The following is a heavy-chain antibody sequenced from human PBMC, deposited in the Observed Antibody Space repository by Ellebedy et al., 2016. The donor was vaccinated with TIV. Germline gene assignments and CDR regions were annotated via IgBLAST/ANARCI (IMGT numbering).Heavy chain of an antibody. J-gene: IGHJ4*02. CDR1: GGIFGNYA. Sequence: ASVKVSCKASGGIFGNYAINWVRQAPGQGPEWMGVIDPSVGSTTYAQKFQDRVTMTRDMSTSTVHMELSSLRSEDTAVYYCATYGSGTYASFDYWGQGTLVTVSS. CDR2: IDPSVGST. D-gene: IGHD3-10*01. CDR3: ATYGSGTYASFDY. V-gene: IGHV1-46*01.